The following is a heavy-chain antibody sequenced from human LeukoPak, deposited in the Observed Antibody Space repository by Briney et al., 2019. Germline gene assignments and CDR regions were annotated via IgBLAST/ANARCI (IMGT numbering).Heavy chain of an antibody. V-gene: IGHV1-18*01. J-gene: IGHJ2*01. CDR2: ISAHNGNT. D-gene: IGHD1-26*01. CDR1: GYTFTNYG. CDR3: ARDVGIVGATPDL. Sequence: ASVKVSCKASGYTFTNYGISWVRQAPGQGLEWMGWISAHNGNTDYAQKFQGRVTMTTDTSTSTAYMELRSLRSDDTAVYYCARDVGIVGATPDLWGRGTLVTVSS.